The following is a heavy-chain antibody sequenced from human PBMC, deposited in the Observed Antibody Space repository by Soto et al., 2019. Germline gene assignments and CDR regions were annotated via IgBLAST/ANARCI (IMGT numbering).Heavy chain of an antibody. J-gene: IGHJ4*02. CDR3: ASSYGDYVSY. Sequence: SETLSLTCAVYGGSFSDTYWNWFRQPPGKGLEWIGEINHNTNTIYNPSLTSRVTISVDTSKNHFSLKLTSVTAADTAVYYCASSYGDYVSYWGQGTLVTVSS. D-gene: IGHD4-17*01. CDR1: GGSFSDTY. V-gene: IGHV4-34*01. CDR2: INHNTNT.